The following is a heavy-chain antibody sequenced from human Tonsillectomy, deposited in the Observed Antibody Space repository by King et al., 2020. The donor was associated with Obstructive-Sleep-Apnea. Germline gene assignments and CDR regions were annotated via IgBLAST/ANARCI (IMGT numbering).Heavy chain of an antibody. CDR2: INHSGST. V-gene: IGHV4-34*01. D-gene: IGHD1-26*01. Sequence: VQLQQWGAGLLEPSETLSLTCAVYCGSFSGYYWSWIRQPPGKGLVWIGEINHSGSTNSNPSLKSRVTISVDTSKNQFSLKLSSVTAADTAVYYCASANMGATNHFDYWGQGTLVTVSS. CDR1: CGSFSGYY. J-gene: IGHJ4*02. CDR3: ASANMGATNHFDY.